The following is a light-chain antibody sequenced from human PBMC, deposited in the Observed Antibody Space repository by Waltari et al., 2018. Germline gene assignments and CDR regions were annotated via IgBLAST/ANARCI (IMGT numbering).Light chain of an antibody. CDR2: LGS. J-gene: IGKJ4*01. CDR1: QNLLHSNGYNY. V-gene: IGKV2-28*01. CDR3: QQSYSTPLT. Sequence: DIVMTQSPLSLPVTPGEPASISCRSSQNLLHSNGYNYLNWYLQKPGQSPQLLIYLGSRRASGVPDRFSGSGSGTDFTLTISSLQPEDFATYYCQQSYSTPLTFGGGTKVEIK.